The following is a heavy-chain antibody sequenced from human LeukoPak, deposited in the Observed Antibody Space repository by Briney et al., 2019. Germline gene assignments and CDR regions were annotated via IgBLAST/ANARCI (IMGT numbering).Heavy chain of an antibody. D-gene: IGHD6-13*01. CDR2: IKQDGSEK. CDR3: AREWQGGIAAAGTRIEGDY. CDR1: GFSVSGYW. J-gene: IGHJ4*02. V-gene: IGHV3-7*01. Sequence: GGSLRLSCAVSGFSVSGYWMTWARQAPGKGLEWVAIIKQDGSEKNYVDSVKGRFTISRDNAENSLFLQMNSPRVEDTAVYYCAREWQGGIAAAGTRIEGDYWGQGTLVAVSS.